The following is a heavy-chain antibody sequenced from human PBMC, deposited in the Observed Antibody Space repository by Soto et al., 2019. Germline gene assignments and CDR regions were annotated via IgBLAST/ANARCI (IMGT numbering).Heavy chain of an antibody. CDR1: GGSISSSSYY. CDR3: ARHGGPQQLVRYYYYYYMDV. Sequence: QLQLQESGPGLVKPSETLSLTCTVSGGSISSSSYYWGWIRQPPGKGLEWIGSIYYSGSTYYNPSLKSRVTISVDTSKNQFSLKLSSVTAADTAVYYCARHGGPQQLVRYYYYYYMDVWGKGTTVTVSS. J-gene: IGHJ6*03. D-gene: IGHD6-13*01. CDR2: IYYSGST. V-gene: IGHV4-39*01.